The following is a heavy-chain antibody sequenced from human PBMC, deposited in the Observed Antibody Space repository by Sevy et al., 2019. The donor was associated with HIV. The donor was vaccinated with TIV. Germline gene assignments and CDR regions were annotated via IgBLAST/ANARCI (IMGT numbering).Heavy chain of an antibody. CDR2: IYYSGST. D-gene: IGHD2-2*01. Sequence: SETLSLTCTVSGGSISSYYWSWIRQPPGKGLEWIGYIYYSGSTNYNPSLKSRVTISVDTSKNQFSLKLSSVTAADTAVYYCAREAAMGQAGFDYWGQGTLVTVSS. CDR3: AREAAMGQAGFDY. J-gene: IGHJ4*02. CDR1: GGSISSYY. V-gene: IGHV4-59*01.